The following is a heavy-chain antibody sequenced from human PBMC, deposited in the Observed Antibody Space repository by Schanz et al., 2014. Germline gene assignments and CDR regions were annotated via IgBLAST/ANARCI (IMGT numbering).Heavy chain of an antibody. CDR2: TNTNSGDT. Sequence: QVQLVQSGAEMKKPGASVKVSCKASGYIFIGYYIHWVRQAPGQGLEWMAWTNTNSGDTKIAQKLQGSVTMTRDPSISEAYMELTSLRSDDTAVYYCAREPLGCTRSGCQTYDAFDIWGQGTMVTVSS. CDR3: AREPLGCTRSGCQTYDAFDI. V-gene: IGHV1-2*02. D-gene: IGHD6-25*01. J-gene: IGHJ3*02. CDR1: GYIFIGYY.